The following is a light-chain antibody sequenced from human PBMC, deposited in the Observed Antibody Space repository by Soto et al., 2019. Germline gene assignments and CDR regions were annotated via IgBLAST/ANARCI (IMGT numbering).Light chain of an antibody. CDR3: SSYTGSTTLV. Sequence: QSALSQPASVSGSPGQSITISCTGTSSDVGAYNYVSWYQQHPGKAPKLMIYDVSNRPSGVSNRFSGSKSGNTASLTISGLQADDEPDYYCSSYTGSTTLVFGGGTQLTVL. CDR2: DVS. J-gene: IGLJ2*01. CDR1: SSDVGAYNY. V-gene: IGLV2-14*01.